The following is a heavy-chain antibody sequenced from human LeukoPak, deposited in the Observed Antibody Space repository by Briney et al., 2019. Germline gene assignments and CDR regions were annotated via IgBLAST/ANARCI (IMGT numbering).Heavy chain of an antibody. Sequence: ASVKVSCKASGYTFTNYAMNWVRQAPGQGLEWMGWINTNTGNPTYAQGFTGRFVFSLDTSVSTAYLQISSLKAEDTAVSYCARGEIAVAGYYWGQGTLSPSPQ. CDR3: ARGEIAVAGYY. CDR2: INTNTGNP. D-gene: IGHD6-19*01. J-gene: IGHJ4*02. V-gene: IGHV7-4-1*02. CDR1: GYTFTNYA.